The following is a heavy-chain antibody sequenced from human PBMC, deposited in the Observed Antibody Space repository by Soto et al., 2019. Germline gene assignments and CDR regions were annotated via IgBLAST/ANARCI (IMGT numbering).Heavy chain of an antibody. CDR3: AADSGRYCPSGTSPKGSYYGMDV. V-gene: IGHV4-4*07. Sequence: SETLSLTCTVSGGSISGYYWTWIRQPAGKGLEWIGRIYISVSSNSNPSLKSRVTMSLDTSKNQFSLKLKSVTAADTAVYFCAADSGRYCPSGTSPKGSYYGMDVWGQGTPVTVSS. CDR2: IYISVSS. D-gene: IGHD2-8*01. CDR1: GGSISGYY. J-gene: IGHJ6*02.